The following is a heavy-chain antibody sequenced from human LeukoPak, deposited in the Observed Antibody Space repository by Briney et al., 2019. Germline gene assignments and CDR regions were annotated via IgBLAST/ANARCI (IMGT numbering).Heavy chain of an antibody. J-gene: IGHJ4*02. CDR2: IYSSGST. CDR1: GFTFSSYS. Sequence: GGSLRLSCAASGFTFSSYSMSWVRQAPGKGLTWVSVIYSSGSTYYADSVKGRFAISRDDSKNTLHLQMDSLRAEDTAIYYCARAHGRITRDAYFDYWGQGTLVTVSS. CDR3: ARAHGRITRDAYFDY. D-gene: IGHD3-10*01. V-gene: IGHV3-53*01.